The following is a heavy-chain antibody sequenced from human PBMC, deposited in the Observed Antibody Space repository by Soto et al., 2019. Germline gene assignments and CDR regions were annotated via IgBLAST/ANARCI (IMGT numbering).Heavy chain of an antibody. CDR3: ARSIVVVTALDY. D-gene: IGHD2-21*02. CDR1: GYTFTSYA. CDR2: INAGNGST. Sequence: EASVKVSCKASGYTFTSYAMHWVRQAPGQRLEWMGWINAGNGSTKYSQKFQGRVTITRDTSASTAYMELSSLRSEDTAVYYCARSIVVVTALDYWGQGTLVTAS. V-gene: IGHV1-3*01. J-gene: IGHJ4*02.